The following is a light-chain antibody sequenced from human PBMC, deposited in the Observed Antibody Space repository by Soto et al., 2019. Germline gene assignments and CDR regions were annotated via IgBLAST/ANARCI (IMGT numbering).Light chain of an antibody. CDR3: SSFTTSSTLYV. CDR1: SSDVGGHNY. V-gene: IGLV2-14*01. CDR2: EVA. Sequence: QSSXPAPSAVSGSPEHSITISCTGTSSDVGGHNYVSWYQQHPGKAPKVMIYEVANRPAGISNRFSGSKSGTTASLTISGLQAEDEPDYYCSSFTTSSTLYVFGTGTKVTV. J-gene: IGLJ1*01.